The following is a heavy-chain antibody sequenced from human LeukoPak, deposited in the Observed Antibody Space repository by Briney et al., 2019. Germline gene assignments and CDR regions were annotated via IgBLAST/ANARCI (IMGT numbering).Heavy chain of an antibody. V-gene: IGHV3-21*04. Sequence: QAGGSLRLSCAASGFTFSSYSMNWVRQAPGKGLEWVSSISSGSTYMYYADSVKGRFTISRDNSKNTLYLQMNSLRAEDTAVYYCARDEMACSSTSCQYYYYYGMDVWGQGTTVTVSS. CDR2: ISSGSTYM. J-gene: IGHJ6*02. CDR1: GFTFSSYS. CDR3: ARDEMACSSTSCQYYYYYGMDV. D-gene: IGHD2-2*01.